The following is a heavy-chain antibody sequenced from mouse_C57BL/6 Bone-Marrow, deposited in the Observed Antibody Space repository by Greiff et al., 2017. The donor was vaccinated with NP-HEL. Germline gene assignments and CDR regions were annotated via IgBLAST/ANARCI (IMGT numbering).Heavy chain of an antibody. CDR1: GYAFSSYW. CDR3: ARGQYDGSDYVYF. D-gene: IGHD1-1*01. J-gene: IGHJ2*01. V-gene: IGHV1-80*01. Sequence: QVQLQQSGAELVKPGASVKISCKASGYAFSSYWMNWVKQRPGKGLEWIGQIYPGGGGTNYNGKFKGKATLTADKSSSTAYMQLSSLTSEDSAVYFCARGQYDGSDYVYFGGQGTTLTVTA. CDR2: IYPGGGGT.